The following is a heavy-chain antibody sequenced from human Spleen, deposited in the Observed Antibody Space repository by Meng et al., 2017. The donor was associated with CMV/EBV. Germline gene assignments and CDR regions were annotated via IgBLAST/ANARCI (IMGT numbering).Heavy chain of an antibody. J-gene: IGHJ5*02. CDR3: AREIESVAVAGSSASGWFDP. Sequence: SYSICWVRQAPGQGLEWMGRIIPIFGTANYAQKFEDRVTINTDESTSTAYMELSSLRSEDTAMYYCAREIESVAVAGSSASGWFDPWGQGTLVTVSS. CDR2: IIPIFGTA. D-gene: IGHD6-19*01. V-gene: IGHV1-69*05. CDR1: SYS.